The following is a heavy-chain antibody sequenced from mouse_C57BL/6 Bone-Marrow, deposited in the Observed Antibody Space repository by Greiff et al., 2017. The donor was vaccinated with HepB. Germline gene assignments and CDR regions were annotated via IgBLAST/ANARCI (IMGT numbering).Heavy chain of an antibody. V-gene: IGHV1-15*01. CDR3: TRSYDYDVDYFDY. CDR2: IDPETGGT. Sequence: VQLQESGAELVRPGASVTLSCKASGYTFTDYEMHWVKQTPVHGLEWIGAIDPETGGTAYNQKFKGKAILTADKSSSTAYMELRSLTSEDSAVYYCTRSYDYDVDYFDYWGQGTTLTVSS. CDR1: GYTFTDYE. D-gene: IGHD2-4*01. J-gene: IGHJ2*01.